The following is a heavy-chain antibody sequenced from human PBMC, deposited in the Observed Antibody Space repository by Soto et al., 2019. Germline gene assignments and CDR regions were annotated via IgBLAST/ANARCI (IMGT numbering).Heavy chain of an antibody. CDR3: ARDRSNYYYYYGMDV. V-gene: IGHV4-31*03. Sequence: PSETLSLTCTVSGGSISSGGYYWSWIRQHPGKGLEWIGYIYYSGSTYYNPSLKSRVTISVDTSKNQFSLKLSSVTAADTAVYYCARDRSNYYYYYGMDVWGQGTTVTV. D-gene: IGHD3-10*01. J-gene: IGHJ6*02. CDR2: IYYSGST. CDR1: GGSISSGGYY.